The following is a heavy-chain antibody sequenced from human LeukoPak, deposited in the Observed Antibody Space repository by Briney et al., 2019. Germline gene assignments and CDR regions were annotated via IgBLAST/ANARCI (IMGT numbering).Heavy chain of an antibody. V-gene: IGHV4-59*01. Sequence: PSETLSLTCTVSGGSISSYYWSWIRQPPGKGLEWIGYIYYSGSTNYNPSLKSRVSISVDTSKNQFSLKLTSVTTADTAVYYCTRVTAVYGGNSPYYFDYWGQGTLVTVSS. CDR2: IYYSGST. J-gene: IGHJ4*02. CDR1: GGSISSYY. CDR3: TRVTAVYGGNSPYYFDY. D-gene: IGHD4-23*01.